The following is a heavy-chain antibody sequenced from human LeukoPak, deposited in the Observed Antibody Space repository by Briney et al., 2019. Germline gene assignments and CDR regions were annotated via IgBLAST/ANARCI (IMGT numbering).Heavy chain of an antibody. D-gene: IGHD2-8*02. J-gene: IGHJ4*02. CDR2: IYHSGST. CDR1: GGSISSGGYY. V-gene: IGHV4-30-2*05. CDR3: VSLYCTGGDGQNEKDY. Sequence: SETLSLTCTVSGGSISSGGYYWSWIRQPPGKGLEWIGYIYHSGSTYYNPSLKSRVTISVDTSKNQFSLKLSSVTAADTAVYFCVSLYCTGGDGQNEKDYWGQGTLVTVSS.